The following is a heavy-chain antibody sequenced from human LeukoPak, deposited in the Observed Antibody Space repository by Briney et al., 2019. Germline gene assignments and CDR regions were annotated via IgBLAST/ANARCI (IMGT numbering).Heavy chain of an antibody. V-gene: IGHV3-7*03. CDR3: ARGKNSSWYRYYYYGMDV. CDR2: IKQDGSEK. D-gene: IGHD6-13*01. J-gene: IGHJ6*04. Sequence: PGGSLRLSCAASGFTFSSYWMSWVRQAPGQGLEWVANIKQDGSEKYYVDSVKGRFTISRDNAKNSLYLQMNSLRAEDTAVYYCARGKNSSWYRYYYYGMDVWGKGTTVTVSP. CDR1: GFTFSSYW.